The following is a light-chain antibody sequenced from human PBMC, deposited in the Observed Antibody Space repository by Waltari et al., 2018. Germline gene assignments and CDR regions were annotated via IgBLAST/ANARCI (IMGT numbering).Light chain of an antibody. CDR3: MQSIQLPLFT. J-gene: IGKJ3*01. Sequence: IVLTQTPLSLSVPPGQPASISCKSSQSPVHTDGKTSLYWYLQKAGQAPQLLIHGGSDRFTWVPPRFSGSGSGTDFTLKISRVEAEDVGIYYCMQSIQLPLFTFGPGTKVEIK. CDR1: QSPVHTDGKTS. V-gene: IGKV2D-29*01. CDR2: GGS.